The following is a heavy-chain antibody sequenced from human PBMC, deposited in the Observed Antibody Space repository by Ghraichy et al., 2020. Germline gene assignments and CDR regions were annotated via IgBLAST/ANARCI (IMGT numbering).Heavy chain of an antibody. D-gene: IGHD6-13*01. CDR3: ATSRWWSFDY. J-gene: IGHJ4*02. CDR1: GYTLSGLS. Sequence: ASVKVSCKVFGYTLSGLSIHWVRQAPGKGPEWMGGFDLENGERIYAQKFQGRVTMTEDTITDTAYMELSTLRSDDTAVYCCATSRWWSFDYWCQGTLVTVSS. CDR2: FDLENGER. V-gene: IGHV1-24*01.